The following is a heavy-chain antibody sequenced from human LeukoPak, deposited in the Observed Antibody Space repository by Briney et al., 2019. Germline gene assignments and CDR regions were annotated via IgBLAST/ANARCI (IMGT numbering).Heavy chain of an antibody. Sequence: PGASLRLSCAASGFTVSSNYMSWVRQAPGKGLEWVSVIYSGGSTYYADSVQGRFTISRDNAKNSLFLQMNSLRVEDTAVYYCARDQYGGNVFDAFEIWGQGTMVTISS. CDR1: GFTVSSNY. J-gene: IGHJ3*02. D-gene: IGHD4-23*01. CDR3: ARDQYGGNVFDAFEI. V-gene: IGHV3-53*01. CDR2: IYSGGST.